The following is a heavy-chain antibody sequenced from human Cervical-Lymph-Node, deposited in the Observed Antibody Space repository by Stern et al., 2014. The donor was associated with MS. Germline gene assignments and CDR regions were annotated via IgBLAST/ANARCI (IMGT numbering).Heavy chain of an antibody. V-gene: IGHV3-33*01. CDR3: AREGGNTAEYFQH. D-gene: IGHD4-23*01. J-gene: IGHJ1*01. CDR2: IWYDGSNR. Sequence: VQLVESGGGVVQPGRSLRLSCAASGFTFSSSGMHWVRQAPGKGLEWLASIWYDGSNRSYADPVKGRFPISRDNSKNTLYLQMNSLRAEDTAVYYCAREGGNTAEYFQHWGQGTLVTVSS. CDR1: GFTFSSSG.